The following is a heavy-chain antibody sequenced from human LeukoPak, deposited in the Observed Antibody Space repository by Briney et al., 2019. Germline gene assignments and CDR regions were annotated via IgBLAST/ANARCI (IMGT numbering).Heavy chain of an antibody. J-gene: IGHJ5*02. V-gene: IGHV4-59*01. CDR3: ARESGGSWYWFDP. CDR1: GGSISSYY. CDR2: IYYSGST. D-gene: IGHD6-13*01. Sequence: SETLSLTCTVSGGSISSYYWSWIRQPPGKGLEWIGYIYYSGSTNYNPSLKSRVTISVDTSKNQFSLKLSSVTAADTAVYYCARESGGSWYWFDPWGRGTLVTVSS.